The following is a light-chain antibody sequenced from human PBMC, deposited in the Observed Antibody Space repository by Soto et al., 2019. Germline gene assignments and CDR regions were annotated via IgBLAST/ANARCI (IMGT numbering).Light chain of an antibody. J-gene: IGKJ4*01. CDR3: HQYSRSPVTFSPLT. V-gene: IGKV3-20*01. CDR1: QNIGDTY. Sequence: IVLTQTPATLSLSPGERVTLSCRASQNIGDTYLAWYQQKHGQAPRLLIYGVSARGTGISDRFSASGSGTDVTLTISRLEPDDFEVYYCHQYSRSPVTFSPLTFGGGSKVEI. CDR2: GVS.